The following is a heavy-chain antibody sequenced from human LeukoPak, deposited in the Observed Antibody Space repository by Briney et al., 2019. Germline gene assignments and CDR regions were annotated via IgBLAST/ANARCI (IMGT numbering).Heavy chain of an antibody. CDR1: GYTFTSYD. D-gene: IGHD3-10*01. CDR2: MNPNSGNT. V-gene: IGHV1-8*01. Sequence: ASVRVSCKASGYTFTSYDINWVRQATGQGLEWMGWMNPNSGNTGYAQKFQGRVTMTRNTSISTAYMELSSLRSEDTAVYYCAIAYGSGTPPFYYYYGMDVWGQGTTVTVSS. CDR3: AIAYGSGTPPFYYYYGMDV. J-gene: IGHJ6*02.